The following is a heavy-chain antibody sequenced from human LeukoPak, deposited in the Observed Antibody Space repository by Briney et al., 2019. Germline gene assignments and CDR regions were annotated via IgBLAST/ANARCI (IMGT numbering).Heavy chain of an antibody. CDR2: LHHSGST. D-gene: IGHD3-10*01. V-gene: IGHV4-38-2*02. CDR3: ATLPYGSGSFH. Sequence: SETLSLTXTVSGGSISGYYWGWIRQPPGKGLEWIGSLHHSGSTDYNPSLKSRVTISVDTSKNQFSLKLSSVTVADTAVYYCATLPYGSGSFHWGQGTLVTVSS. CDR1: GGSISGYY. J-gene: IGHJ4*02.